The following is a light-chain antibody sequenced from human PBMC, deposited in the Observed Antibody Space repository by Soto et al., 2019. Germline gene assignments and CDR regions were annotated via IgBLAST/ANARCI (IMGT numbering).Light chain of an antibody. V-gene: IGLV2-23*01. Sequence: QSALTQPASVSGSPGQSITISCSGTSSDVGSYNLVSWYQQHPGEAPKLMIYEDSKRPSGLSNRFSGYKSGNTASLTISGLQAEDEADYYFCSYAGSGRYVFGGGTKLTVL. CDR3: CSYAGSGRYV. CDR2: EDS. J-gene: IGLJ2*01. CDR1: SSDVGSYNL.